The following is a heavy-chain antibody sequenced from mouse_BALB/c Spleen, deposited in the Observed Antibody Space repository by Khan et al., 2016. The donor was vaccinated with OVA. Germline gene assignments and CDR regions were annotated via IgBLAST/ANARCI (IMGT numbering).Heavy chain of an antibody. J-gene: IGHJ3*01. V-gene: IGHV5-6*01. D-gene: IGHD1-1*01. CDR3: ARLAYYYDSEGFAY. CDR2: VSTGGHYT. Sequence: VQLKQSGGDVVKPGGSLKLSCAASGFTFSTYGMSWVRQTPDKRLEWVATVSTGGHYTYYPDTVKGRFTISRDNAKNTLYLQMSSLKSEDTAMFYGARLAYYYDSEGFAYWGQGTLVTVSA. CDR1: GFTFSTYG.